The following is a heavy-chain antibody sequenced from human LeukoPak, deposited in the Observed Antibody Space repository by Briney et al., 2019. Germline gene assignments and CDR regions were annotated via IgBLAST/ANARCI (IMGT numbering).Heavy chain of an antibody. V-gene: IGHV3-43*01. J-gene: IGHJ4*02. CDR1: GFTFDDYT. D-gene: IGHD1-26*01. CDR3: AKDRSIVGATGFDY. CDR2: ISWDGGST. Sequence: GGSLRLSCAASGFTFDDYTMHWVRQAPGKGLEWVSLISWDGGSTYYADSVKGRFTISRDNSKTSLYLQMNSLRTEDTALYYCAKDRSIVGATGFDYWGQGTLVTVSS.